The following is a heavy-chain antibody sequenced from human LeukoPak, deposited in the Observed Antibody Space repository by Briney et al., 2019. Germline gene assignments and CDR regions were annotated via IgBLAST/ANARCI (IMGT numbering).Heavy chain of an antibody. Sequence: GGSLRLSCAASGFTFSSYGMHWVRQAPGKGLEWVAVISYDGSNKYYADSVKGRFTISRDNSKNTLYLQMNSLRAEDTAVYYCAKDLDYGAFDIWGQGAMVTVSS. V-gene: IGHV3-30*18. CDR3: AKDLDYGAFDI. CDR1: GFTFSSYG. J-gene: IGHJ3*02. CDR2: ISYDGSNK. D-gene: IGHD4/OR15-4a*01.